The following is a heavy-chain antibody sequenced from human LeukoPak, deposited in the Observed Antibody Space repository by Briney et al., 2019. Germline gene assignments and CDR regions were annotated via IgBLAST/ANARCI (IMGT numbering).Heavy chain of an antibody. V-gene: IGHV4-59*01. CDR2: IYYSGST. CDR3: ARVDYSNPSY. J-gene: IGHJ4*02. CDR1: RGSISGYY. Sequence: MASETLSLTCTVSRGSISGYYWSWIRQPPGKGLEWIGYIYYSGSTNYNPSLKSRVTISTDTSKKQFSLKLSSVTAADTAVYYCARVDYSNPSYWGQGTLVTVSS. D-gene: IGHD4-11*01.